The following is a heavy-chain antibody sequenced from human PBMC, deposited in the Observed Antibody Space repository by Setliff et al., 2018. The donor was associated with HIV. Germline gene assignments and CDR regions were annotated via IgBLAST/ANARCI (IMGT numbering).Heavy chain of an antibody. Sequence: ETLRLSCAASGFTVSSNYMNWVRQAPGKGLEWVSIIYSGGTTYYADSVKGRFTISRDNSTNTLYLQMNSLRVEDTAVYHCARSPQGGYFDYWGQGTLVTVSS. CDR1: GFTVSSNY. CDR2: IYSGGTT. CDR3: ARSPQGGYFDY. J-gene: IGHJ4*03. V-gene: IGHV3-53*01.